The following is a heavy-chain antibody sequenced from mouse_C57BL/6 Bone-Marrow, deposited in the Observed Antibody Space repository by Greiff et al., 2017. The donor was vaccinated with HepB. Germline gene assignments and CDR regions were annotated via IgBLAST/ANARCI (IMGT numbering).Heavy chain of an antibody. CDR2: IYPGSGST. CDR3: AREGLRRGYAMDY. V-gene: IGHV1-55*01. Sequence: VQLQQPGAELVKPGASVKMSCKASGYTFTSYWITWVKQRPGQGLEWIGDIYPGSGSTNYNEKFKSKATLTVDTSSSTAYMQLSSLTSEDSAVYYCAREGLRRGYAMDYWGQGTSVTVS. CDR1: GYTFTSYW. D-gene: IGHD2-4*01. J-gene: IGHJ4*01.